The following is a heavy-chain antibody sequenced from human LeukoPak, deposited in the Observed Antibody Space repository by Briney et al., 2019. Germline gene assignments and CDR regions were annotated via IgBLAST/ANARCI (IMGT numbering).Heavy chain of an antibody. CDR2: MNPNSGNT. Sequence: ASVKVSSTASGYTFTSYDINWVRQATGQGLEWMGWMNPNSGNTGYTQKFQGRVTMTRNTSISTAYMELSSLRSEDTAVYYCARGLREFDPWGQGTLVTVSS. V-gene: IGHV1-8*01. CDR3: ARGLREFDP. J-gene: IGHJ5*02. CDR1: GYTFTSYD.